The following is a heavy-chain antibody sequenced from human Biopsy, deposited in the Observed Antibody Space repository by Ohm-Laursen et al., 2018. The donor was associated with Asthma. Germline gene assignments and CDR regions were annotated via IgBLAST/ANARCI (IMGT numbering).Heavy chain of an antibody. CDR1: GFSFSDYY. J-gene: IGHJ4*02. Sequence: SLRLSCAASGFSFSDYYMTWMRQAPGKGLEWVSGISWDSGSIGYADSVKGRFTISRDNAKNSLYLQMNSLRVEDTALYYCAKATLGDIGKDYWGQGTLVTVSS. CDR2: ISWDSGSI. V-gene: IGHV3-9*01. D-gene: IGHD2-21*01. CDR3: AKATLGDIGKDY.